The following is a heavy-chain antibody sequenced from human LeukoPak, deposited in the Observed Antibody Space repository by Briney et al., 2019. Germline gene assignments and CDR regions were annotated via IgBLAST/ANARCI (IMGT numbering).Heavy chain of an antibody. J-gene: IGHJ3*02. CDR3: ARAPGGGSYWGAFDI. D-gene: IGHD1-26*01. Sequence: SQTLSLTCTVSGGSISSGDYYWSWIRQPPGKGLEWIGYIYYSGSTYYNPSLKSRVTISVDTSKNQFSLKLSSVTAADTAVYYCARAPGGGSYWGAFDIWGQGTMVTVSS. CDR2: IYYSGST. V-gene: IGHV4-30-4*01. CDR1: GGSISSGDYY.